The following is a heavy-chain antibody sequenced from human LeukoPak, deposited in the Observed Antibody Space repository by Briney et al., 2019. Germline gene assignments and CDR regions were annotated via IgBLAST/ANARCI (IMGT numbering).Heavy chain of an antibody. Sequence: GASVKVSCKASGYTFTGYYMHWVRQAPGQGLEWMGWINPNSGGTNYAQKFQGRVTMTRDTSISTAYMELSRLRSDDTAVYYCARDGTFLYDFWSGYYGDWGQGTLVTVSS. CDR1: GYTFTGYY. CDR3: ARDGTFLYDFWSGYYGD. V-gene: IGHV1-2*02. J-gene: IGHJ4*02. D-gene: IGHD3-3*01. CDR2: INPNSGGT.